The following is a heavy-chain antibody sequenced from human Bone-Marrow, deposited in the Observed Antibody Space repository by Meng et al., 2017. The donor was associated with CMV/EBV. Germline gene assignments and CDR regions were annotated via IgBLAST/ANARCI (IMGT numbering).Heavy chain of an antibody. J-gene: IGHJ4*01. V-gene: IGHV1-2*02. Sequence: ASVKVSCKASGYTFTGYYMHWVRQAPGQGLEWMGWINPNSGGANYAEKFQGRVTRTRDTSSSTAYMEVSRLRSDDTAVYYCARDLDGGEMATAVGADYWGQGTLVTVSS. D-gene: IGHD5-24*01. CDR1: GYTFTGYY. CDR3: ARDLDGGEMATAVGADY. CDR2: INPNSGGA.